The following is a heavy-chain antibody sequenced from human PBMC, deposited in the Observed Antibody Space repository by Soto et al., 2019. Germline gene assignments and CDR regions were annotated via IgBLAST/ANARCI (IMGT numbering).Heavy chain of an antibody. Sequence: QVHLQESGPGLVKPSQTLSLTCSVNGDSIKSGSVYWSWIRQSPGKGLEYIGYITYSGMTFQNPSLKSLVPMSGDTPRNQFPLEVRSVTAADTAVYYCARERQVGPSAGRFDPWGQGTLVTVSS. CDR1: GDSIKSGSVY. CDR2: ITYSGMT. V-gene: IGHV4-31*01. J-gene: IGHJ5*02. CDR3: ARERQVGPSAGRFDP.